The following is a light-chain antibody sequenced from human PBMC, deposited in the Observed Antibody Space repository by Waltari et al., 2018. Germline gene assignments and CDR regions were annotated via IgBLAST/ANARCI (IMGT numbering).Light chain of an antibody. CDR1: SRTVGGSNY. V-gene: IGLV2-11*01. Sequence: QSALTQPRSVFGSPGQSVTISCTGTSRTVGGSNYVFWYQHRPGNARKLMIYHVNNRPSGVPDRFSGSKSANTASLTISGLQAEDEADYYGCSYAGGNTYVFGTGTKVTVL. J-gene: IGLJ1*01. CDR3: CSYAGGNTYV. CDR2: HVN.